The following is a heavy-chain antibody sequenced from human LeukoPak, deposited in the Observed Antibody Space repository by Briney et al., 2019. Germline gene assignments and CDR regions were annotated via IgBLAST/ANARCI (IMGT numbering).Heavy chain of an antibody. D-gene: IGHD3-10*01. J-gene: IGHJ6*04. Sequence: GGSLRLSCAASGFTVSSNYMSWVRQAPGKGLEWVSVIYSGGSTYYADFVKGRFTISRDNSKNTLYLQMNSLRAEDTAVYYCAREITMVRGSYYYYYGMDVWGKGTTVTVSS. CDR3: AREITMVRGSYYYYYGMDV. V-gene: IGHV3-53*01. CDR1: GFTVSSNY. CDR2: IYSGGST.